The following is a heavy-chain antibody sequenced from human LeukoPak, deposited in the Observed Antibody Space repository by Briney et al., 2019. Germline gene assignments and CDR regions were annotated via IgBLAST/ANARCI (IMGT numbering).Heavy chain of an antibody. D-gene: IGHD3-22*01. V-gene: IGHV4-31*03. J-gene: IGHJ4*02. CDR2: IYYSGST. CDR3: ARVGKCDSSGYFCFDY. Sequence: SETLSLTCTVSGGSISSGGYYWSWIRQHPGKGLEWIGYIYYSGSTYYNPSLKGRVTISVDTSKNQFSLKLSSVTAADTAVYYCARVGKCDSSGYFCFDYWGQGTLVTVSS. CDR1: GGSISSGGYY.